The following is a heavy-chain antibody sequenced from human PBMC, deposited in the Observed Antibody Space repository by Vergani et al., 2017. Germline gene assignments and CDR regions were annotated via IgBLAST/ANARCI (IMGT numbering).Heavy chain of an antibody. V-gene: IGHV5-51*01. Sequence: EVQLVQSGAEVKKPGESLKISCKGSGYSFTSYWIGWVRQLPGKGLEWMGIIYPGDSDTRYSPSFQGQVTISADKSISTAYLQWSSLKASDTAMYYCARPSYCSSTSCSREFFPLYYYYGMDVWGQGTTVTVSS. J-gene: IGHJ6*02. CDR2: IYPGDSDT. CDR3: ARPSYCSSTSCSREFFPLYYYYGMDV. CDR1: GYSFTSYW. D-gene: IGHD2-2*01.